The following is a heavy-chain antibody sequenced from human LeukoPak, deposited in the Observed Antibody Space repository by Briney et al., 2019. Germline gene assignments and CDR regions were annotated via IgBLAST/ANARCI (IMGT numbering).Heavy chain of an antibody. Sequence: GGSLRLSCAASGFTVSNNYMSWVRQAPGKGLEWVSVTYSGGSTNYADSVRGRFTISRDNSKNTLYLQMNSLRAEDTAVYYCARVPYNFGGQGTTVTVSS. J-gene: IGHJ6*02. V-gene: IGHV3-53*01. CDR3: ARVPYNF. D-gene: IGHD5-24*01. CDR2: TYSGGST. CDR1: GFTVSNNY.